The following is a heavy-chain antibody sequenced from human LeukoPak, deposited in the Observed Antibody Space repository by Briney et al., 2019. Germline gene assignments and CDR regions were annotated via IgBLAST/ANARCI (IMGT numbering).Heavy chain of an antibody. D-gene: IGHD2-8*01. J-gene: IGHJ6*03. Sequence: PGGSLRLSCAASGFTFSSYWMNWGRQAPGKGLEWVANRKQDGSEKYYVDSVKGRFTISRDSSKNILYLQLNSLRAEDTAVYYCAKDRCSNGIGCYYYYMDVWGKGTTVTISS. CDR2: RKQDGSEK. CDR3: AKDRCSNGIGCYYYYMDV. V-gene: IGHV3-7*01. CDR1: GFTFSSYW.